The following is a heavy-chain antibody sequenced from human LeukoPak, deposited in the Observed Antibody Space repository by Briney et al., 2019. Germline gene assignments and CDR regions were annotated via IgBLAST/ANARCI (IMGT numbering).Heavy chain of an antibody. J-gene: IGHJ4*02. CDR1: GFTFSNYT. CDR2: ISGSGDST. Sequence: GGSLRLSCAASGFTFSNYTMSWVRQAPGKGLEWVSAISGSGDSTYYADSVKGRFTISRDNSKNTLYLQMNSLRAEDTAVYYCAKTDCTSSSCYTIDYWGQGTLVTVSS. D-gene: IGHD2-2*02. CDR3: AKTDCTSSSCYTIDY. V-gene: IGHV3-23*01.